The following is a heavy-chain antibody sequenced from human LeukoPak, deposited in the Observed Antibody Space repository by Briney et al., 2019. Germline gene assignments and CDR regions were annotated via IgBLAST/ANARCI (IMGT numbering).Heavy chain of an antibody. D-gene: IGHD4-17*01. J-gene: IGHJ4*02. Sequence: PSETLSLTCTVSGGSISSGGYYWSWIRQHPGKGLEWIGYIYYSGSTYYNPSLKSRVTISVDTSKNQFSLKLSSVTAADTAVYYCARSYYGDYHSRDYWGQGTLVTVSS. V-gene: IGHV4-31*03. CDR3: ARSYYGDYHSRDY. CDR1: GGSISSGGYY. CDR2: IYYSGST.